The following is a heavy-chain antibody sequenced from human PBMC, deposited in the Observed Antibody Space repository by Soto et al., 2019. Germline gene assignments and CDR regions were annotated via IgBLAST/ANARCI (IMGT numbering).Heavy chain of an antibody. CDR1: GFTFSSYW. CDR2: INNDGSST. D-gene: IGHD6-6*01. V-gene: IGHV3-74*01. CDR3: TRDARYYDMDV. Sequence: EVQLVESGGGLVQPGGSLRLSCSASGFTFSSYWMHWVRQAPGKGLVWVSHINNDGSSTIYAHSVRGRFTISRDNAKNTLYLEINGLRAEDMAVYFCTRDARYYDMDVWGKGTTVTVSS. J-gene: IGHJ6*03.